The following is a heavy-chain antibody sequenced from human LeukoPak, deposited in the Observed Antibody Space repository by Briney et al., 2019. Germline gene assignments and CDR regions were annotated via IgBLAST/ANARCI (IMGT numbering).Heavy chain of an antibody. CDR2: IRGSGGST. V-gene: IGHV3-23*01. D-gene: IGHD6-13*01. CDR3: AKEGGIAAAGTGAFDI. J-gene: IGHJ3*02. Sequence: GGSLRLSCAASGFTFSSYAMSWVRQAPGKGVEWVSAIRGSGGSTYYADSVKGRFTISRDNSKNTLYLQMNSLRAEDTAVYYCAKEGGIAAAGTGAFDIWGQGTMVTVSS. CDR1: GFTFSSYA.